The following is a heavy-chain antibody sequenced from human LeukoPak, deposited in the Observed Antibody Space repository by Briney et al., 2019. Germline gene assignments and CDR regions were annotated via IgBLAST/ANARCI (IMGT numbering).Heavy chain of an antibody. CDR1: GFTLSSYW. CDR2: INQDGSET. CDR3: ARSEGKGVVDY. Sequence: GRSLRLSCEVSGFTLSSYWMSWVRQAPGKGLEWVANINQDGSETYYVDSLNGRFTVSKDDAKQSLYLQMNSLRAEDTAVYYCARSEGKGVVDYWGQGTLVTVSS. J-gene: IGHJ4*02. V-gene: IGHV3-7*01. D-gene: IGHD1-14*01.